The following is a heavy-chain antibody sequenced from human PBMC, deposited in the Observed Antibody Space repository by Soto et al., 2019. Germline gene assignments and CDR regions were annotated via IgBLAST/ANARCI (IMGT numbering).Heavy chain of an antibody. Sequence: PGGSLRLSCRTSGFTFSNYVMSWVRQAPGKGLEWVSSISSSSSYIYYADSVKGRFTISRDNAKNSLYLQMNSLRAEDTAVYYCARVAYCGGDCYTGHDAFDIWGQGTMVTVSS. V-gene: IGHV3-21*01. J-gene: IGHJ3*02. D-gene: IGHD2-21*02. CDR1: GFTFSNYV. CDR2: ISSSSSYI. CDR3: ARVAYCGGDCYTGHDAFDI.